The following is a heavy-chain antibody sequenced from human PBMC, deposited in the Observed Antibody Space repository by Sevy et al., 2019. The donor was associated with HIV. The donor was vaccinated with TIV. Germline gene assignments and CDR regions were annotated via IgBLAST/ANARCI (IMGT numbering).Heavy chain of an antibody. CDR1: GYPFTNYI. CDR3: ARVMRQPKYFDY. CDR2: ISSYGNT. V-gene: IGHV1-18*04. J-gene: IGHJ4*02. D-gene: IGHD6-13*01. Sequence: ASVKVSCKASGYPFTNYILSWVRQAPGQGLEGMGWISSYGNTNYAQKFQDRVTMTTDTSTSTAYMELRSLRSDDTAIYYCARVMRQPKYFDYWGQGTLVTVSS.